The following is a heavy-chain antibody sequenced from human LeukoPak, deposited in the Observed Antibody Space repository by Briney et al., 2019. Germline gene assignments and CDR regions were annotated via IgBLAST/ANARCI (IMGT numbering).Heavy chain of an antibody. D-gene: IGHD3-10*01. Sequence: PSETLSLTCTVSGGSISSSSYYWGWIRQPPGKGLEWIGTIYYSGSTYYNPSRKSRVTISVDTSKNQFSLRLTSVTAADTAVYYCARGEYYFDYWGQGTLVTVSS. V-gene: IGHV4-39*07. CDR2: IYYSGST. CDR1: GGSISSSSYY. J-gene: IGHJ4*02. CDR3: ARGEYYFDY.